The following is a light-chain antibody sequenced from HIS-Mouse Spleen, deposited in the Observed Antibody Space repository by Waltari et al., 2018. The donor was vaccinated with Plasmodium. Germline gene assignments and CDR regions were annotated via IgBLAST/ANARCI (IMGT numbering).Light chain of an antibody. CDR3: QQYNNWSFT. Sequence: EIVMTQSPATLSVSPGERATLSCRPSQSVSSNLAWYQQNPGQPPRLLIDGASTRATGIPARFSGSASGTEFTLTISSLQSEDFAVYYCQQYNNWSFTFGPGTKVDIK. CDR1: QSVSSN. CDR2: GAS. J-gene: IGKJ3*01. V-gene: IGKV3-15*01.